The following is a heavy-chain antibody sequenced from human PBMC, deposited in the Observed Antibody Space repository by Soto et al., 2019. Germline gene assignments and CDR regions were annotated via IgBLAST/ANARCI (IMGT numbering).Heavy chain of an antibody. CDR2: IYYSGST. V-gene: IGHV4-31*03. J-gene: IGHJ6*02. D-gene: IGHD3-22*01. Sequence: SETLSLTCTVSGGSISSGGYYWSWIRQHPGKGLEWIGYIYYSGSTYYNPSLKSRVTISVDTSKNQFSLKLSSVTAADTAVYYCARERVTMIVVPGEQYGMDVWGQGTTVTVSS. CDR1: GGSISSGGYY. CDR3: ARERVTMIVVPGEQYGMDV.